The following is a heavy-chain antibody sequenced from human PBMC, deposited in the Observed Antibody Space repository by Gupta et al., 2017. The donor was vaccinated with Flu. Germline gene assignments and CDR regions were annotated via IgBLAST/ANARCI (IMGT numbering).Heavy chain of an antibody. CDR1: GGSISSGSYY. CDR2: IYTSGST. Sequence: QVQLQESGPGLVKPSQTLSLTCTVSGGSISSGSYYWSWIRQPAGKGLEWIGRIYTSGSTNYNPSLKSRVTISVDTSKNQFSLKLSSVTAADTAVYYCARGRGGCSSTSCSNNWFDPWGQGTLVTVSS. D-gene: IGHD2-2*01. J-gene: IGHJ5*02. V-gene: IGHV4-61*02. CDR3: ARGRGGCSSTSCSNNWFDP.